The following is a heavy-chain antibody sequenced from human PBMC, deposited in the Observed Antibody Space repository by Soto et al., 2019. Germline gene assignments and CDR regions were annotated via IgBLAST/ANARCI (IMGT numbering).Heavy chain of an antibody. CDR3: ATRITVFGLLIPPFDP. CDR2: VNHSGEA. V-gene: IGHV4-34*01. Sequence: SETLSLTCGVYGGSFRNYYWIWVRQPPGKGLEWIGEVNHSGEATYNPSLQSRVSISLDTSKNQFSLRLSSVTAADTAIYYCATRITVFGLLIPPFDPWGQGTQVTVSS. D-gene: IGHD3-3*01. J-gene: IGHJ5*02. CDR1: GGSFRNYY.